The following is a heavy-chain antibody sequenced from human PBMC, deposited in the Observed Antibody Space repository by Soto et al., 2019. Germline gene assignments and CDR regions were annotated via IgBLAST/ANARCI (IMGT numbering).Heavy chain of an antibody. Sequence: GGSLRLSCAAPTFIFSTYWMTWVRQAPGKGLEWVANIKRDGSETHYADSVKGRFTISRDNAKNSLYLQMNSLRVEDTAVSYCVGDGNNWNDFDYWGQGTLVTVSS. CDR1: TFIFSTYW. CDR2: IKRDGSET. D-gene: IGHD1-20*01. J-gene: IGHJ4*02. V-gene: IGHV3-7*01. CDR3: VGDGNNWNDFDY.